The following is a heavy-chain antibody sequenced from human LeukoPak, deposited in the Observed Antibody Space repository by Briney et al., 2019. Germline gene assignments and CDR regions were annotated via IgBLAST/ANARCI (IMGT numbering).Heavy chain of an antibody. Sequence: PSETLSLTCTVSGDSISSSSYYWGWIRQPPGKGLEWIGSIYYSGSTYYNPSLKSRATISLDTSKNQFSLKLSAVTAADTAVYYCARQATIFGGIDAFDIWGQGTMVTVSS. D-gene: IGHD3-3*01. CDR3: ARQATIFGGIDAFDI. V-gene: IGHV4-39*01. CDR2: IYYSGST. CDR1: GDSISSSSYY. J-gene: IGHJ3*02.